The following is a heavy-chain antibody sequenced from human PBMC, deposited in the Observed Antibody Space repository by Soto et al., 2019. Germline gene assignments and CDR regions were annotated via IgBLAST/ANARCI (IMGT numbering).Heavy chain of an antibody. V-gene: IGHV1-69*12. CDR3: ARHVPAAGYYYGMDV. D-gene: IGHD2-15*01. CDR2: IIPIFGTA. J-gene: IGHJ6*02. Sequence: QVQLVQSGAAVKKPGSSVKVSCKASGGPFSSYAISWVRQAPGQGLEWMGGIIPIFGTADYAQMFQGRVTITADESTSTAYMELSSLRSEDTAVYYCARHVPAAGYYYGMDVWGQGTTGTVSS. CDR1: GGPFSSYA.